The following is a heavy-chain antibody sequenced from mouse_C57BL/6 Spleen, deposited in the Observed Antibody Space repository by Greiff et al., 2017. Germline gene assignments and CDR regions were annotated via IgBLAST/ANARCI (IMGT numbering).Heavy chain of an antibody. V-gene: IGHV1-53*01. Sequence: QVQLQQSGTELVKPGASVQLSCKASGYTFTSYWMHWVKQRPGQGLEWIGNINPSNGGTNYNEKFKSKATLTVDKSSSTAYMQLSSLTSEDSAVYYCARRDYGSSYYYAMDYWGQGTSVTVSS. CDR2: INPSNGGT. D-gene: IGHD1-1*01. CDR3: ARRDYGSSYYYAMDY. CDR1: GYTFTSYW. J-gene: IGHJ4*01.